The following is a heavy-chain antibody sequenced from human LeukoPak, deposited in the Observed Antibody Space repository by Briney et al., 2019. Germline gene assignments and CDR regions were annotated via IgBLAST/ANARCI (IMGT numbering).Heavy chain of an antibody. V-gene: IGHV3-21*01. CDR1: GFTFSSYS. Sequence: PGGSLRLSCAASGFTFSSYSMNWVRQAPGKGLEWVSSNSRSGGYIYYADSVKGRFTISRDNAKNSLYLQMNSLRAEDTAVYYCARGGIAAAGTVYWYFDLWGRGTLVTVSS. CDR2: NSRSGGYI. CDR3: ARGGIAAAGTVYWYFDL. D-gene: IGHD6-13*01. J-gene: IGHJ2*01.